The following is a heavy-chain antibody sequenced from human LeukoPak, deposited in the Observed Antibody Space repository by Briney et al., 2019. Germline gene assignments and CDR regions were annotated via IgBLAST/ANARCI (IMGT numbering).Heavy chain of an antibody. CDR2: ISSNGGST. Sequence: GGSLRLSCAASGFTFSSYAMHWVRQAPGKGLEYVSAISSNGGSTYYANSVKGRFTISRDNSKNTLYLQMNSLRAEDAAVYFCAKAPVTSCRGAYCYPFDSWGQGTLVTVSS. V-gene: IGHV3-64*01. CDR3: AKAPVTSCRGAYCYPFDS. J-gene: IGHJ4*02. CDR1: GFTFSSYA. D-gene: IGHD2-21*01.